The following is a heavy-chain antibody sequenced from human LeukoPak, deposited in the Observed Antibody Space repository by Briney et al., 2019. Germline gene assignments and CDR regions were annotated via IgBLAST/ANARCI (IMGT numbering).Heavy chain of an antibody. D-gene: IGHD3-10*01. J-gene: IGHJ4*02. V-gene: IGHV3-30*02. Sequence: PGGSLRLSCVASGFTYSHNGMHWVRQAPGKGLEWVAFIRYDGNTSFYADSVKGRCTISRDNSKNTLYLQMNSLSADDTAVYYCAKFYGSGSLDYWGQGTLVTVSS. CDR2: IRYDGNTS. CDR3: AKFYGSGSLDY. CDR1: GFTYSHNG.